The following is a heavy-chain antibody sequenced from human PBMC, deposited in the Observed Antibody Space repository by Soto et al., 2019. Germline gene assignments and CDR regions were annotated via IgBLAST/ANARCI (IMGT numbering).Heavy chain of an antibody. Sequence: VQFVQSGAEVKKPGASVKVSCKASGYTFTAYAIHWVRQAPGQRLEWMGWINAGNGDTKYSQKFQGRVTITRDTSASTAYMALSSLRSEDTAVYYCARGIYSSVGVGVDWGQGTLVTVSS. CDR1: GYTFTAYA. D-gene: IGHD2-21*01. CDR2: INAGNGDT. CDR3: ARGIYSSVGVGVD. J-gene: IGHJ4*02. V-gene: IGHV1-3*01.